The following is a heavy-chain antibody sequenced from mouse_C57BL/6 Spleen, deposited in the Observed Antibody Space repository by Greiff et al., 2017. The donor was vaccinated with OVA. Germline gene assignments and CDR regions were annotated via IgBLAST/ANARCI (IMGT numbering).Heavy chain of an antibody. Sequence: VQVVESGAELARPGASVKLSCKASGYTFTSYGISWVKQRTGQGLEWIGEIYPRSGNTYYNEKFKGKATLTADKSSSTAYMELRSLTSEDSAVYFCARKDGNYIDYWGQGTTLTVSS. J-gene: IGHJ2*01. CDR3: ARKDGNYIDY. CDR2: IYPRSGNT. V-gene: IGHV1-81*01. D-gene: IGHD2-1*01. CDR1: GYTFTSYG.